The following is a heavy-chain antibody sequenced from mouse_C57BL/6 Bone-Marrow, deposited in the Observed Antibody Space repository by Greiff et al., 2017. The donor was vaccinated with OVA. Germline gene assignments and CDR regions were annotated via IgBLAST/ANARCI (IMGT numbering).Heavy chain of an antibody. Sequence: VKLMESGPGLVQPSQSLSITCTVSGFSFTSYGVHWVRQPPGKGLEWLGVIWSGGRTDYNAAFMTRRSIGKHNPKSGVFFNINSLQADDTAIYICAIICYDSNRAWSAYWGQGTLVTVSA. CDR3: AIICYDSNRAWSAY. CDR1: GFSFTSYG. J-gene: IGHJ3*01. V-gene: IGHV2-4*01. D-gene: IGHD2-4*01. CDR2: IWSGGRT.